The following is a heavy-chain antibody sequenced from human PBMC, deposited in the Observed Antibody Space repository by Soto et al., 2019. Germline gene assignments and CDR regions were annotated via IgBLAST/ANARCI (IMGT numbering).Heavy chain of an antibody. CDR2: IIPIFGTA. V-gene: IGHV1-69*06. CDR3: ARSEYGGNRGAFDI. J-gene: IGHJ3*02. D-gene: IGHD4-17*01. CDR1: GGTFSSYA. Sequence: QVQLVQSGAEVKKPGSSVKVSCTASGGTFSSYAISWVRQAPGQGLEWMGGIIPIFGTANYAQKFQGRVTITADKSTSTAYMELSSLRSEDTAVYYCARSEYGGNRGAFDIWGQGTMVTVSS.